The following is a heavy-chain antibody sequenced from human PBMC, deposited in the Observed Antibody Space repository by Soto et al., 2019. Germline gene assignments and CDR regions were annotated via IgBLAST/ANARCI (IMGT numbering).Heavy chain of an antibody. CDR2: IIPIFGTA. CDR3: AREVFCSSSSCQVRYGMDV. V-gene: IGHV1-69*13. Sequence: SVKVSCKASGGTFSSYAISWVRQAPGQGLERMGGIIPIFGTANYAQKFQGRVTITADESTSTAYMELSSLRSEDTAVYYCAREVFCSSSSCQVRYGMDVWGQGTTVTVSS. J-gene: IGHJ6*02. D-gene: IGHD2-2*01. CDR1: GGTFSSYA.